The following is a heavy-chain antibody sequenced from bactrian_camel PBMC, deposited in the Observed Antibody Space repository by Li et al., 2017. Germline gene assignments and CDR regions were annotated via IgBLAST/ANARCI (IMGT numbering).Heavy chain of an antibody. Sequence: QVQLVESGGGSVQAGGSLRLSCTGSGYSSRGYCMAWFRQDPGKDREGLAVVDSGGKITYADSVKGRFTISKDSGKNTLYLQMNSLEPEDSAMYYCGASPGASWSCPRVDFGYWGQGTQVTVS. J-gene: IGHJ6*01. CDR3: GASPGASWSCPRVDFGY. CDR2: VDSGGKI. V-gene: IGHV3S26*01. CDR1: GYSSRGYC. D-gene: IGHD2*01.